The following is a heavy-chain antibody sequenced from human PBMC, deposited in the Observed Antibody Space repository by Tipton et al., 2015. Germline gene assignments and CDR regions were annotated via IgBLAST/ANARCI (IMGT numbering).Heavy chain of an antibody. CDR3: ATELDWTRAFDA. J-gene: IGHJ3*01. Sequence: GSLRLSCAASGFTLSDYYMAWIRQAPGRGLECVSVIYTAGGTAYADSVKGRFTVSRDDSKNTLYLQMNSLTVADTAVYFCATELDWTRAFDAWGQGTMVTVSS. D-gene: IGHD3-9*01. V-gene: IGHV3-53*01. CDR1: GFTLSDYY. CDR2: IYTAGGT.